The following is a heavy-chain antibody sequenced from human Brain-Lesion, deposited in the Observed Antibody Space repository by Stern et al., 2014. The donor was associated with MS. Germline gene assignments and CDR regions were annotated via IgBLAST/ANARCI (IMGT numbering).Heavy chain of an antibody. D-gene: IGHD2-2*01. V-gene: IGHV4-61*02. CDR2: IFNSGST. J-gene: IGHJ6*02. CDR3: ARGRVVPGFQYYATDV. Sequence: QLQLQESGPGLVKPSQTLSLSCTVSGGSISSGGYYWSWIRQPAGKGLEWIGRIFNSGSTRYNPSPKRRVTITIDPSKNQFSLRLNSMTAADTAVYYCARGRVVPGFQYYATDVWGQGTTVIVSS. CDR1: GGSISSGGYY.